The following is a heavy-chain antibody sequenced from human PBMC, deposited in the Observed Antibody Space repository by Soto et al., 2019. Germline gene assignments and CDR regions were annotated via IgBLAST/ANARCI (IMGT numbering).Heavy chain of an antibody. D-gene: IGHD3-3*01. Sequence: ASVKVSCKVSGYTLTELSMHWVRQAPGKGLEWMGGFDPEDGETIYAQKFQGRVTMTEDTSTDTAYMELSSLRSEDTAVYYCATPSPVRFLEWLLGYAYWGQGTLVTVSS. J-gene: IGHJ4*02. CDR1: GYTLTELS. CDR3: ATPSPVRFLEWLLGYAY. CDR2: FDPEDGET. V-gene: IGHV1-24*01.